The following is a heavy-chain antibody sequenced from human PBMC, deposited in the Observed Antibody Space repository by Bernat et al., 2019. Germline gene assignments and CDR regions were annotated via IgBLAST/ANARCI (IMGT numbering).Heavy chain of an antibody. Sequence: VQLVQSGAEVKKPGASVKVSCKASGYTFTGYYMHWVRQAPGQGLEWMGWINPNSGGTNYAQKFQGRVTMTRDTSISTAYMELSRLRSDDTAVYYCARDGSIARLVARWELPYIDYWGQGTLVTVSS. CDR1: GYTFTGYY. J-gene: IGHJ4*02. D-gene: IGHD1-26*01. V-gene: IGHV1-2*02. CDR3: ARDGSIARLVARWELPYIDY. CDR2: INPNSGGT.